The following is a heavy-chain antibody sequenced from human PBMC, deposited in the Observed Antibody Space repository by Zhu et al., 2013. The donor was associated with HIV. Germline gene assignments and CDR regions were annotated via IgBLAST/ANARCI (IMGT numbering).Heavy chain of an antibody. CDR1: GYTFTSYG. CDR2: ISAYNGNT. Sequence: QVQLVQSGAEVKKPGASVKVSCKASGYTFTSYGISWVRQAPGQGLEWMGWISAYNGNTNYAQKFQGWVTMTRDTSISTAYMELSRLRSDDTAVYYCARVRRSCSSTSCFYDRYFDLWGRGTLVTVSS. D-gene: IGHD2-2*01. J-gene: IGHJ2*01. CDR3: ARVRRSCSSTSCFYDRYFDL. V-gene: IGHV1-18*04.